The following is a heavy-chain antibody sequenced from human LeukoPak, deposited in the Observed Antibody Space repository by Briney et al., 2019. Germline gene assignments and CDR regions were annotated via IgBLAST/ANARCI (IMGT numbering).Heavy chain of an antibody. Sequence: SETLSLTCTVSGGSVSSGSSYWSWIRQPPGKGLEWIGCIYYSGRTNYNPSLKSRVTISIDTSKNQFSLKLSSVTAADTAVYYCARLSGARIAAAGLFDYWGQGTLVTVSS. CDR1: GGSVSSGSSY. CDR3: ARLSGARIAAAGLFDY. D-gene: IGHD6-13*01. J-gene: IGHJ4*02. V-gene: IGHV4-61*01. CDR2: IYYSGRT.